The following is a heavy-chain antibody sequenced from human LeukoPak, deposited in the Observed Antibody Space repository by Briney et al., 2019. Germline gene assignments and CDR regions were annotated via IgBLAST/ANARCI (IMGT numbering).Heavy chain of an antibody. D-gene: IGHD3-10*01. CDR2: INPGGGSR. CDR3: ARPAPTGVDAFDI. Sequence: ASVKVSCKASGYTFSSYYIHWVRQAPGQGLEWMGIINPGGGSRSYAQRLKGRVTMTSDTSTSTVYMELSSLRSEDTAVYYCARPAPTGVDAFDIWGQGTLVTVSS. V-gene: IGHV1-46*01. J-gene: IGHJ3*02. CDR1: GYTFSSYY.